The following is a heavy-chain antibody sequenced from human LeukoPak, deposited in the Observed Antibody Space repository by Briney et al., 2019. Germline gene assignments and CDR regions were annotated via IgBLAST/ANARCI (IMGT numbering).Heavy chain of an antibody. CDR1: GDSISSSY. D-gene: IGHD6-13*01. CDR3: ARSAAGLSYGVDV. CDR2: IYYSGST. J-gene: IGHJ6*02. V-gene: IGHV4-59*08. Sequence: SETLSLTCTVSGDSISSSYWSWIRQPPGKGLEWIGHIYYSGSTNYNPSLKSRVAISVTKNQFSLKLSSVTAADTAVYFCARSAAGLSYGVDVWGQGTTVTVSS.